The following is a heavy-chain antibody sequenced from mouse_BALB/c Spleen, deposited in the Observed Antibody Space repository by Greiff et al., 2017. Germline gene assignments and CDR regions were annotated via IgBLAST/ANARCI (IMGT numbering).Heavy chain of an antibody. CDR2: ISSGGGST. V-gene: IGHV5-12-1*01. D-gene: IGHD2-4*01. CDR1: GFAFSSYD. CDR3: ARHADYDWFAY. J-gene: IGHJ3*01. Sequence: EVKVEESGGGLVKPGGSLKLSCAASGFAFSSYDMSWVRQTPEKRLEWVAYISSGGGSTYYPDTVKGRFTISRDNAKNTLYLQMSSLKSEDTAMYYCARHADYDWFAYWGQGTLVTVSA.